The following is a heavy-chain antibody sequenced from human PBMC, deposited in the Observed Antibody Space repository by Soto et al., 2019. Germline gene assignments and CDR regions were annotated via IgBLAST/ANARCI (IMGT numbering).Heavy chain of an antibody. D-gene: IGHD2-8*01. CDR1: GYSFTGYY. CDR2: VNPNSGDT. Sequence: QLVQSGAEVKKPGASVKVSCKASGYSFTGYYIHWVRQAPGHGLEWMGWVNPNSGDTDYAQKFQGRVTMTRDTSISTASMDLRSLTSDDTALYYCARFRGVLDAFDLWGPGTMVTVSS. V-gene: IGHV1-2*02. CDR3: ARFRGVLDAFDL. J-gene: IGHJ3*01.